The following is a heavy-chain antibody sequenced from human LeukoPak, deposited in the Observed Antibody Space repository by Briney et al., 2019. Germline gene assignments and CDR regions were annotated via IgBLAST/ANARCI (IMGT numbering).Heavy chain of an antibody. J-gene: IGHJ4*02. V-gene: IGHV3-74*01. Sequence: GGSLRLSCSASGSTLSSYWMHWVRQAPGKGLVWVSRIYSDGSGTNYADAVKGRFTISRDNAKNTLYLQMNSLRAEDTAVYYCARSTYYSSDWKAFDYWGQGTLVTVSS. CDR2: IYSDGSGT. CDR3: ARSTYYSSDWKAFDY. D-gene: IGHD2-2*01. CDR1: GSTLSSYW.